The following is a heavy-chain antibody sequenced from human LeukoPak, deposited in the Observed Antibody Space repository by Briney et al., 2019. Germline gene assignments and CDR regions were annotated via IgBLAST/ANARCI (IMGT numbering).Heavy chain of an antibody. CDR2: MNPNSGNT. J-gene: IGHJ6*03. Sequence: ASVKVSCKASGYTFTSYDINWVRQATGQGLEWMGWMNPNSGNTGYARKFQGRVTITRNTSISTAYMELSSLRSEDTAVYYCASSSTSYYYYMDVWGKGTTVTVSS. D-gene: IGHD2-2*01. V-gene: IGHV1-8*03. CDR1: GYTFTSYD. CDR3: ASSSTSYYYYMDV.